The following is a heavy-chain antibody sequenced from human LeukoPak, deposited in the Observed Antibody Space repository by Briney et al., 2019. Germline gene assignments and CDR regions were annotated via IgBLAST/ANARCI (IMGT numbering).Heavy chain of an antibody. CDR1: GGSISSYY. Sequence: SETLSLTCTVSGGSISSYYWSWIRQPAVKGLEWIGRIYTSGSTNYNPSLKSRVTISVDTSKNQFSLKLSSVTAADTAVYYCARGAGDPVFRRDGYNYVYFDYWGQGTLVTVSS. D-gene: IGHD5-24*01. CDR2: IYTSGST. J-gene: IGHJ4*02. V-gene: IGHV4-4*07. CDR3: ARGAGDPVFRRDGYNYVYFDY.